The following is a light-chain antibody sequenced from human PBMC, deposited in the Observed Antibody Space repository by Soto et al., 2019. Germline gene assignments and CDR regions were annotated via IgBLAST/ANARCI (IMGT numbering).Light chain of an antibody. CDR3: QQYSQWPLT. CDR1: QSVTSN. V-gene: IGKV3-15*01. CDR2: GVS. Sequence: EIVMTQSPATLSVSPGERATLSCRASQSVTSNLAWYQQKPGQAPRLLMYGVSTRATGIPARFGGSGSATEFTLTISSLQSEDFAVYYCQQYSQWPLTFGGGTTVEIK. J-gene: IGKJ4*01.